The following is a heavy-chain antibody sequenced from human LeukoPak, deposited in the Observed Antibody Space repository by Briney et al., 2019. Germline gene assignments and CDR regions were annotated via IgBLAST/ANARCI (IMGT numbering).Heavy chain of an antibody. Sequence: GESLKISCAASGFTFTNSWMRWVRQAPGKGLEWVASIKLDGSERYYVDSVTGRFTISSDNAKNSVYLQMNSLRAEDTAVYYCTRASSTAAAGIWGQGTMVIVSS. D-gene: IGHD6-25*01. CDR1: GFTFTNSW. CDR3: TRASSTAAAGI. CDR2: IKLDGSER. J-gene: IGHJ3*02. V-gene: IGHV3-7*04.